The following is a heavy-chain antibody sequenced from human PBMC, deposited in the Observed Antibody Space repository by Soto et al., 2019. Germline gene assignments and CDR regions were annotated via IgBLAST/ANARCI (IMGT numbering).Heavy chain of an antibody. CDR1: GGSISSYY. D-gene: IGHD1-26*01. Sequence: QVQLQESGPGLVKPSETLSLTCTVSGGSISSYYWSWIRQPPGKGLEWIGYIYYSGSTNYNPSLMSRVTIAVDTSKTQFSLKLSSVTAADTAVYYCARGGRGSYYGYWGQGTLVTVSS. CDR3: ARGGRGSYYGY. CDR2: IYYSGST. J-gene: IGHJ4*02. V-gene: IGHV4-59*01.